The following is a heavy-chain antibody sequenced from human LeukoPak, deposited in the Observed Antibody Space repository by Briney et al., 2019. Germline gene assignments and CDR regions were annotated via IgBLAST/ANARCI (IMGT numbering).Heavy chain of an antibody. D-gene: IGHD2-15*01. J-gene: IGHJ4*02. CDR3: AKVGYCDAGPCYFDS. CDR1: GGSISSYY. Sequence: SETLSLTCTVSGGSISSYYWSWSRQPPGKGLEWIGYIYYSGSTNFNPSLKSRVTISVDTSKNQFSLKLSSVTAADTAVYYCAKVGYCDAGPCYFDSWGQGTLVTVSS. V-gene: IGHV4-59*08. CDR2: IYYSGST.